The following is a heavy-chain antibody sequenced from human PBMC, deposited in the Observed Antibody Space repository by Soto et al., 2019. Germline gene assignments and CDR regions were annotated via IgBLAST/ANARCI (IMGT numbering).Heavy chain of an antibody. CDR1: GGSISSSSYY. Sequence: SETLSLTCTVSGGSISSSSYYWGWIRQPPGKGLEWIGSIYYSGSTYYNPSLKSRVTISVSTRTAYIELSSLRSEDTAVYYCATERRPQSSWRGPFAYWGQGTLVTVSS. J-gene: IGHJ4*02. D-gene: IGHD6-13*01. CDR2: IYYSGST. CDR3: ATERRPQSSWRGPFAY. V-gene: IGHV4-39*02.